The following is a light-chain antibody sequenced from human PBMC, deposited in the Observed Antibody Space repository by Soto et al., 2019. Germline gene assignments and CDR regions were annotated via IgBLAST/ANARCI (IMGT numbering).Light chain of an antibody. J-gene: IGKJ1*01. CDR1: QSVSSSY. CDR2: GAS. CDR3: QQYGISPWT. V-gene: IGKV3-20*01. Sequence: QSPRSNYLSRGERATLSSRTSQSVSSSYLAWYQQKPGQAPRLLIYGASSRATGIPDRFSGSGSGTDFTLTISRLEPQDFAVYYCQQYGISPWTFGHGINADIK.